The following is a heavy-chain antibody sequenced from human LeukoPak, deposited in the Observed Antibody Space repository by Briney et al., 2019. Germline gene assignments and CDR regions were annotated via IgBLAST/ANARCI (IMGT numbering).Heavy chain of an antibody. CDR3: ARDGTGHNWFDP. V-gene: IGHV4-31*03. D-gene: IGHD3/OR15-3a*01. Sequence: SETLSLTCTVSGRSISSGGYYWSWIRQHPGKGLEWIGYIYYSGSTYYNPSLKSRVTISVDTSKNQFSLKLSSVTAADTAVYYCARDGTGHNWFDPWGQGTLVTVSS. CDR2: IYYSGST. CDR1: GRSISSGGYY. J-gene: IGHJ5*02.